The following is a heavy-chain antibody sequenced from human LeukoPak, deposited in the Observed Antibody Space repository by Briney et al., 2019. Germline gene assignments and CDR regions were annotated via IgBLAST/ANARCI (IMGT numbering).Heavy chain of an antibody. CDR2: IYYSGST. CDR3: ARVLDHTYYYGSGSYYNWFDP. D-gene: IGHD3-10*01. Sequence: SETLSLTCAVYGGSFSSYYWSWIRQPPGKGLEWIGYIYYSGSTNYNPSLKSRVTISVDTSKNQFSLKLSSVTAADTAVYYCARVLDHTYYYGSGSYYNWFDPWGQGTLVTVSS. J-gene: IGHJ5*02. CDR1: GGSFSSYY. V-gene: IGHV4-59*01.